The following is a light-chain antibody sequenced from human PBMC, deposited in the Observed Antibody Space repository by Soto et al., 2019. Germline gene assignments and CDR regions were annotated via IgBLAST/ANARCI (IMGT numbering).Light chain of an antibody. CDR3: QQRSNWPPIT. Sequence: EIVLTQSPGTLSLSPGERATLSFRSSQSVSSNYLAWYQQTPGRAPRLLIYDASNRATGIPARFSGSGSGTDFTLTISSLEPEDFAVYYCQQRSNWPPITFGQGTRLEI. CDR1: QSVSSNY. V-gene: IGKV3-11*01. CDR2: DAS. J-gene: IGKJ5*01.